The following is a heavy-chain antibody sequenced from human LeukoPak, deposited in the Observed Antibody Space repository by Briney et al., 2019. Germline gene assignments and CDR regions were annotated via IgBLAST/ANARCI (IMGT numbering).Heavy chain of an antibody. CDR2: ISYDGSNK. J-gene: IGHJ4*02. V-gene: IGHV3-30*04. Sequence: GGSLRLSCAASGFTFSSYAMHWVRQAPGKGLEWGAVISYDGSNKYYADSVKGPFTISRDNSKNTLYLQMHSLKDEDTAVYYCASGPGKYRLRYWGQGTLVTVSS. CDR3: ASGPGKYRLRY. D-gene: IGHD5-12*01. CDR1: GFTFSSYA.